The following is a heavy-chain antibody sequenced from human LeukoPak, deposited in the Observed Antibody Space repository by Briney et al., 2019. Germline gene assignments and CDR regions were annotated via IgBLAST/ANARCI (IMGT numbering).Heavy chain of an antibody. J-gene: IGHJ4*02. CDR3: ARHRGYSGYDPGMN. CDR2: ISGSGGST. D-gene: IGHD5-12*01. Sequence: GGSLRLSCAASGFTFSSYAMSWVRQAPGKGLEWVSAISGSGGSTYYADSVKGRFTISRDNSKNTLYLQMNSLGAEDTAVYYCARHRGYSGYDPGMNWGQGTLVTVSS. CDR1: GFTFSSYA. V-gene: IGHV3-23*01.